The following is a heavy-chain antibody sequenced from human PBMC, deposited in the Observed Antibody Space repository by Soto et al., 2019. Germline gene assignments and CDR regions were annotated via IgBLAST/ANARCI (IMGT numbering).Heavy chain of an antibody. CDR1: GFTFSSYG. V-gene: IGHV3-30*18. D-gene: IGHD1-1*01. CDR3: AKGNGGGYPTGYFDY. J-gene: IGHJ4*02. CDR2: ISYDGSNK. Sequence: QVQLVESGGGVVQPGRSLRLSCAASGFTFSSYGMHWVRQAPGKGLEWVAVISYDGSNKYYADSVKGRFTISRDNSKNTLYLQMNSLRAEDTAVYYCAKGNGGGYPTGYFDYCGQGTLVTVSS.